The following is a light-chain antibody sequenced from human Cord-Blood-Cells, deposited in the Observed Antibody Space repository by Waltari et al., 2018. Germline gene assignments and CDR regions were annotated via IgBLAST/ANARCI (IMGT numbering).Light chain of an antibody. V-gene: IGLV3-21*04. CDR3: QVWDSSSDHVV. J-gene: IGLJ2*01. Sequence: SYVLTQPPSVSVAPGKTARITCGGTNIGSKSVHWYQQKPGQAPVLVIYYESDRPSGIPERFSGSNSGNTATLTISRVEAGDEADYYCQVWDSSSDHVVFGGGTKLTVL. CDR1: NIGSKS. CDR2: YES.